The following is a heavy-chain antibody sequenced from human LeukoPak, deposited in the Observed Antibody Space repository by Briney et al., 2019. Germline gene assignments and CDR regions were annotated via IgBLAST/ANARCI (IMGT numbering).Heavy chain of an antibody. CDR2: ISGSGGST. D-gene: IGHD6-19*01. V-gene: IGHV3-23*01. J-gene: IGHJ4*02. Sequence: GPLRLSCAASGFTFSSYAMSWVRQAPGKWLEWVSAISGSGGSTYYADSAKGRFTISRDNSKNTLYLQMNSLRAEDTAVYYCAKDKPAVAGTDRVYWGQGTLVTVSS. CDR1: GFTFSSYA. CDR3: AKDKPAVAGTDRVY.